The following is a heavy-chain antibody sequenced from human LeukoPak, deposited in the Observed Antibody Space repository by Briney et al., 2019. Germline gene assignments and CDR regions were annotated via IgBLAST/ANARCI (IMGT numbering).Heavy chain of an antibody. CDR1: GYTFTSYG. Sequence: GASVKVSCKASGYTFTSYGISWVRQAPGQGLEWMGWISAYNGNTNYAQKLQGRVTMTTDTPTSTAYMELRSLRSDDTAVYYCARSIGDKPSMGNDYWGQGTLVTVSS. CDR3: ARSIGDKPSMGNDY. V-gene: IGHV1-18*01. J-gene: IGHJ4*02. D-gene: IGHD6-6*01. CDR2: ISAYNGNT.